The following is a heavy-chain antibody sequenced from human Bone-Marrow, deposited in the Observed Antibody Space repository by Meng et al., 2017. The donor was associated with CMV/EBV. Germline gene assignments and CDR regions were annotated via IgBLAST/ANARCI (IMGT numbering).Heavy chain of an antibody. CDR3: AREAYPRFWSGYYGYDGIDV. V-gene: IGHV3-48*03. Sequence: GESLKISCAASGFTFRSYEMNWVRQAPGKGLEWVSYISSSGSTIYYADTVKGRFTISRDNAKNSLYLQMNSLRAEDTAVYYCAREAYPRFWSGYYGYDGIDVWGQGNTVIVAS. CDR1: GFTFRSYE. J-gene: IGHJ6*02. D-gene: IGHD3-3*01. CDR2: ISSSGSTI.